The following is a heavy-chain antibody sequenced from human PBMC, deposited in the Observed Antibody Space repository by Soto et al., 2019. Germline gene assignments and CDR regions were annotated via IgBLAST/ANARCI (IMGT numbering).Heavy chain of an antibody. D-gene: IGHD3-10*01. CDR3: APRPGGGGY. J-gene: IGHJ4*02. V-gene: IGHV3-53*01. CDR2: IYSGGYT. CDR1: GFTVSNNY. Sequence: EVQLVESGGGLIQPGGSLRLSCAVSGFTVSNNYMSWVRQAPGKGLEGVSVIYSGGYTAYGDSVKGRFTISRDNSKNKLFLQMNGRGPEDTAGFYWAPRPGGGGYWGQGTLVTVSS.